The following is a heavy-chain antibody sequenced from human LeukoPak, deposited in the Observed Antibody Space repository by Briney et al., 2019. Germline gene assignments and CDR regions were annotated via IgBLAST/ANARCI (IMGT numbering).Heavy chain of an antibody. D-gene: IGHD1-26*01. CDR3: VKDLGRYRNNCFDY. CDR1: GFTFSSYS. V-gene: IGHV3-21*04. J-gene: IGHJ4*02. Sequence: GESLSLSCAASGFTFSSYSMNWVRQAPGKGLEWVSSISSASTYIYYADSVKGRFTISRDDSKNTLYLQMNSLRAEDTAVYYCVKDLGRYRNNCFDYWGQGTLVTVSS. CDR2: ISSASTYI.